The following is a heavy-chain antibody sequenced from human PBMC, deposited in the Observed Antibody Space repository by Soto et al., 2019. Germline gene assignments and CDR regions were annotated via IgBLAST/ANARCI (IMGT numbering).Heavy chain of an antibody. V-gene: IGHV4-34*01. CDR1: GGSFSGYY. D-gene: IGHD5-12*01. Sequence: SETLSLTCAVYGGSFSGYYWSWIRQPPGKGLEWIGEINHSGSTNYNPSLKSRVTISVDTSKNQFSPKLSSVTAADTAVYYCARGRGYSGYDQGYYFDYWGQGTMVTV. J-gene: IGHJ4*02. CDR3: ARGRGYSGYDQGYYFDY. CDR2: INHSGST.